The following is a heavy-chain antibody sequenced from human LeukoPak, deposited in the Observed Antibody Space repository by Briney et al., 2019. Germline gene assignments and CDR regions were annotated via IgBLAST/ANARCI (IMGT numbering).Heavy chain of an antibody. V-gene: IGHV3-33*01. CDR2: KWYDGSNK. J-gene: IGHJ5*02. D-gene: IGHD2-15*01. CDR1: GFTFSSYG. Sequence: GGSLRHSRAASGFTFSSYGMHWVRQAPGKGLEWEAVKWYDGSNKYYADSVKGRFTISRDNSKNTLYLQMSSLRAEDTAVYYCARGGFRFFAHWGQGTLVTVSS. CDR3: ARGGFRFFAH.